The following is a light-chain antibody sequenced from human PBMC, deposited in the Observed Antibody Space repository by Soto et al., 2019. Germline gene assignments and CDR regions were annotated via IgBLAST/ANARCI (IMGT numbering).Light chain of an antibody. CDR2: EVS. CDR1: SSDVGSYNL. V-gene: IGLV2-23*02. Sequence: QSALTQPASVSGSPGQSITISCTGTSSDVGSYNLVSWYQQHPGKAPKLMIYEVSKRPSGVSNRFSGSKSGNTASLTISGLQAEDEADYYCCSYAGTPRVFGTGTRSPS. J-gene: IGLJ1*01. CDR3: CSYAGTPRV.